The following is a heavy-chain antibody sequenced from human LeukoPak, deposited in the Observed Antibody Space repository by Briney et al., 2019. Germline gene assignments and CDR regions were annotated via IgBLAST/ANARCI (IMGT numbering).Heavy chain of an antibody. CDR1: GYSISSGYY. D-gene: IGHD6-13*01. Sequence: PSETLSLTCTVSGYSISSGYYWGWIRQPPGKGLEWTGSIDHSGSTYYNPSLKSRITISVDTSKNQFSLKLSSVTAADTAVYYCARDPYSSSWYNAWYFDLWGRGTLVTVSS. CDR2: IDHSGST. CDR3: ARDPYSSSWYNAWYFDL. V-gene: IGHV4-38-2*02. J-gene: IGHJ2*01.